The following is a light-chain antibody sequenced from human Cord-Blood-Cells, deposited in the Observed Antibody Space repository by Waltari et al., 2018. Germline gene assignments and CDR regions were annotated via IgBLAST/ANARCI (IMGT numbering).Light chain of an antibody. CDR1: RSDVGGYNY. V-gene: IGLV2-8*01. Sequence: QSALTQPPSASGSPGQSVTISCTGTRSDVGGYNYVSWYQQHPGKAPKLMIYEVSKQPSGVPDRFSGSKSGNTASLTVSGLQAEDEADYYCSSYAGSNNFVVFGGGTKLTVL. CDR2: EVS. CDR3: SSYAGSNNFVV. J-gene: IGLJ2*01.